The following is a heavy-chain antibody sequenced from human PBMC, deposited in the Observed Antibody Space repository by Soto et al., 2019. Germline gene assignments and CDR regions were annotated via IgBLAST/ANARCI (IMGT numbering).Heavy chain of an antibody. CDR3: ARDRVTGTPFAY. CDR1: GYTXSSYY. V-gene: IGHV1-46*01. Sequence: GXSXKVSCKASGYTXSSYYMHWVRQAPGQGLEWIGIINPSGGRTSYAQKFQGRFTMTRDTSTSTVHMELSILRSEDTAVYYFARDRVTGTPFAYWGQGTLGTVSS. D-gene: IGHD1-20*01. CDR2: INPSGGRT. J-gene: IGHJ4*02.